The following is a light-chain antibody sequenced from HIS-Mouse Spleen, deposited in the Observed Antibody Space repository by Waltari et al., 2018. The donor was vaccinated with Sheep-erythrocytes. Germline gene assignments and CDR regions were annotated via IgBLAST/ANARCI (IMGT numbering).Light chain of an antibody. CDR1: SSTIGSNY. CDR3: AAWDDSLSG. V-gene: IGLV1-47*01. Sequence: HSVLTQPPSASGTPGQRVTIPCSGSSSTIGSNYVSWYQQLPGTAPKLLIYRNNQRPSGVPDRFSGSKSGTSASLAISGLRSEDEADYYCAAWDDSLSGFGGGTKLTVL. CDR2: RNN. J-gene: IGLJ3*02.